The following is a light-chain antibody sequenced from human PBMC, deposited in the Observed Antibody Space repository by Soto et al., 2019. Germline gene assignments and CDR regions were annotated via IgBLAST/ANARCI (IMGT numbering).Light chain of an antibody. CDR1: QSLSTTD. V-gene: IGKV3-20*01. CDR2: GAS. CDR3: QQYATSQTWT. Sequence: EIVLTQSPGTLSLSPGERATLSCRASQSLSTTDLAWFQHKPGQAPRLLIYGASTRATGIPDRFSGSGSGTDFTLTISRLEPEDFEVYYCQQYATSQTWTFGQGTKVEVK. J-gene: IGKJ1*01.